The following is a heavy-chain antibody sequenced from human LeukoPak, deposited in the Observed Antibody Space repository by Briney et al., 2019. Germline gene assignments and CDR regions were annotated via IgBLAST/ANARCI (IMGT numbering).Heavy chain of an antibody. J-gene: IGHJ4*02. CDR2: IYHSGST. CDR1: GYSISSGYY. CDR3: ARDALVRGLYYFDY. Sequence: PSETLSLTCAVSGYSISSGYYWGWIRQPPGKGLEWIGSIYHSGSTYYNPSLKSRVTKSVDTSKNQFSLKLSSVTAADTAVYYCARDALVRGLYYFDYWGQGTLVTVSS. D-gene: IGHD3-10*01. V-gene: IGHV4-38-2*02.